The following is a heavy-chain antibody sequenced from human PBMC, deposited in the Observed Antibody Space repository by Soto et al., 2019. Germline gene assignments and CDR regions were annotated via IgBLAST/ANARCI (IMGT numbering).Heavy chain of an antibody. CDR3: ARDRPPVPAAAFDY. CDR1: GFTFSSYS. CDR2: ISSSSSNI. V-gene: IGHV3-48*02. Sequence: GGSLRLSCAASGFTFSSYSMHWVRQAPGKGLEWVSYISSSSSNIYYADSVKGRFTISRDNAKNSLYLQTNSLRDEDTAVYYYARDRPPVPAAAFDYWGQGTLVTVSS. J-gene: IGHJ4*02. D-gene: IGHD2-2*01.